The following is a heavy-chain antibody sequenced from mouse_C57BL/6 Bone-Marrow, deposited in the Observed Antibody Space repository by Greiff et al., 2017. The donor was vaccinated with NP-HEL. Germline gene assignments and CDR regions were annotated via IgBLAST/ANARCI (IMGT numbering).Heavy chain of an antibody. CDR3: TSKDPMDY. CDR1: GYTFTDYE. V-gene: IGHV1-15*01. Sequence: VKLMESGAELVRPGASVTLSCKASGYTFTDYEMHWVKQTPVHGLEWIGAIDPETGGTAYNQKFKGKAILTADKSSSTAYMELRSLTSEDSAVYYCTSKDPMDYWGQGTSVTVSS. J-gene: IGHJ4*01. CDR2: IDPETGGT.